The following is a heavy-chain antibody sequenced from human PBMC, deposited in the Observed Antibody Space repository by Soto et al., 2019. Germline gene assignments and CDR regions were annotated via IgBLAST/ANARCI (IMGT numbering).Heavy chain of an antibody. Sequence: SETLSLTCTVSGGSISNDTYYWGLIRQPPGKGLEWIGSIYYSGSTSYNPSLKSRVTMSVDTSKNQFSLKLSSVTAADTAVYYCARDSSSWNYLVWGQGTLVTVSS. J-gene: IGHJ4*02. D-gene: IGHD1-7*01. CDR2: IYYSGST. CDR3: ARDSSSWNYLV. V-gene: IGHV4-39*07. CDR1: GGSISNDTYY.